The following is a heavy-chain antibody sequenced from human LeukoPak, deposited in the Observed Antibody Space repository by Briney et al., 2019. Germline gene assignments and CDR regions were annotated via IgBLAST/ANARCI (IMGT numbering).Heavy chain of an antibody. CDR2: IYYSGST. Sequence: PSETLSLTCTVSGGSISSSSYYWGWIRQPPGKGLERIGSIYYSGSTYYNPSLKSRVTISVDTSKNQFSLKLSSVTAADTAVYYCARCHYDSSGSPDYWGQGTLVTVSS. J-gene: IGHJ4*02. CDR1: GGSISSSSYY. D-gene: IGHD3-22*01. CDR3: ARCHYDSSGSPDY. V-gene: IGHV4-39*01.